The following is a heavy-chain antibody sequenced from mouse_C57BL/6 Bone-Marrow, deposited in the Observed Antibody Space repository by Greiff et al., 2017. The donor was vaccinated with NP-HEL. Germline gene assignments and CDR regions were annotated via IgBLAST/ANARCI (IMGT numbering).Heavy chain of an antibody. CDR3: TTRWLLEFAY. CDR2: IDPENGDT. CDR1: GFTIKDDY. Sequence: VQLQQSGAELVRPGASVKLSCTASGFTIKDDYMHWVKQRPEQGLEWIGWIDPENGDTEYASKFQGKATITADTSSNTAYLQLSSLTSEDTAVYYCTTRWLLEFAYWGQGTLVTVSA. V-gene: IGHV14-4*01. J-gene: IGHJ3*01. D-gene: IGHD2-3*01.